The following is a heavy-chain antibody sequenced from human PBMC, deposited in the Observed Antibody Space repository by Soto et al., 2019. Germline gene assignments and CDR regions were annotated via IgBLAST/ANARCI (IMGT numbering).Heavy chain of an antibody. Sequence: PGGSLRLSCTASGFTFGDYAMSWFRQAPGKGLEWVGFIRSKAYGGTTEYAASVKGRFTISRDDSKSIAYLQMNSLKTEDTAVYYCTFHSSSWYDPLPAGFQHWGQGTLVTVSS. CDR1: GFTFGDYA. J-gene: IGHJ1*01. CDR2: IRSKAYGGTT. CDR3: TFHSSSWYDPLPAGFQH. V-gene: IGHV3-49*03. D-gene: IGHD6-13*01.